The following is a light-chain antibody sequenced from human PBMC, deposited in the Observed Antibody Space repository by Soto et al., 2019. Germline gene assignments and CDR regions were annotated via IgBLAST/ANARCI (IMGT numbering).Light chain of an antibody. J-gene: IGKJ1*01. CDR2: DAS. V-gene: IGKV1-5*01. CDR1: QSISSW. CDR3: QQYNSSPGWT. Sequence: DIQMTQSPSTLSASVGDRVTITCRASQSISSWLAWYQQKPGKAPKLLIYDASSLESGVPSRFSDSVSGTEFTLTISSLQPDDFATYYCQQYNSSPGWTFGQGTNVEIK.